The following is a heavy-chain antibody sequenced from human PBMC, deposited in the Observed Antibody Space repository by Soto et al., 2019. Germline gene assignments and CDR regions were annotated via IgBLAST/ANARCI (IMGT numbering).Heavy chain of an antibody. CDR2: IIHSGST. CDR1: GGSFSGYY. CDR3: ARDGEGRMTTNPYYYNGMDV. J-gene: IGHJ6*02. V-gene: IGHV4-34*12. D-gene: IGHD4-4*01. Sequence: SETLSLTCAVYGGSFSGYYWSWIRQPPGKGLEWIGEIIHSGSTNYNPSLKSRVTISVDTSKNQFSLKLSSVTAADTAVYYCARDGEGRMTTNPYYYNGMDVWGPGTTVTVSS.